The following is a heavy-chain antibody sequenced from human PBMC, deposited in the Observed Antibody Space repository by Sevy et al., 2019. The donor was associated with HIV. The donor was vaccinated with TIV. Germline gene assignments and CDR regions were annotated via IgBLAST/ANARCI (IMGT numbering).Heavy chain of an antibody. J-gene: IGHJ3*01. CDR1: GNSFTVYY. Sequence: ASLEVSCKASGNSFTVYYFHWVRQAPGQGLEWMGWINPNSGDTHYAQRFQGRVTMTTDASINAAYMELSRLTSDDTAVYYCARSITIFGVAPVGVWGQGTMVTVSS. CDR2: INPNSGDT. D-gene: IGHD3-3*01. CDR3: ARSITIFGVAPVGV. V-gene: IGHV1-2*02.